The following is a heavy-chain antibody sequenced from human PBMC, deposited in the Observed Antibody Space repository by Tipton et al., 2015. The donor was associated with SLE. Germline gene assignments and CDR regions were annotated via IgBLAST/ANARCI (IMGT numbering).Heavy chain of an antibody. Sequence: AGLVKPSETLSLTCAVYGGSFSVYYWTWIRQPPGKGLEWIGEINHGGSTNYNPSLKSRVTISIDTSKNQFSLRLTSVTAADTAVYYCALQYDSTGYYWFWGQGTLFIVSS. CDR3: ALQYDSTGYYWF. V-gene: IGHV4-34*01. CDR2: INHGGST. CDR1: GGSFSVYY. D-gene: IGHD3-22*01. J-gene: IGHJ4*02.